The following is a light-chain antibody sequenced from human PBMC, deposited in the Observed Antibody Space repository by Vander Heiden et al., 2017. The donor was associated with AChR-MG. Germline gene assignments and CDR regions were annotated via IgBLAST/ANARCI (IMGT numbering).Light chain of an antibody. J-gene: IGLJ3*02. CDR2: DVN. V-gene: IGLV2-11*01. CDR3: CSYAGRYTWV. CDR1: SSDLGGYHY. Sequence: QSALTQPRSVSGSPRQLVTISCNGTSSDLGGYHYVSWYQQHPGKAPKLIIYDVNKRPSGVPDRFSGSKSGNTASLTISGLQAEDEADFYCCSYAGRYTWVFGGGTKVTVL.